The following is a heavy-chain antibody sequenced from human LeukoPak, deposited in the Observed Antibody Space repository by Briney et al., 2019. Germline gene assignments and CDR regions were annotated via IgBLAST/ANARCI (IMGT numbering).Heavy chain of an antibody. CDR1: GFTFSSYW. Sequence: PGGSLRLSCAASGFTFSSYWMHWVRQAPGKGLVWVSRINSDGSSTSYADSVKGRFTISRDNAKNTLYLQMNSLRAGDTAVYFCARATVDNYGSGNYGMDVWGQGTTVTVSS. V-gene: IGHV3-74*01. J-gene: IGHJ6*02. CDR2: INSDGSST. D-gene: IGHD3-10*01. CDR3: ARATVDNYGSGNYGMDV.